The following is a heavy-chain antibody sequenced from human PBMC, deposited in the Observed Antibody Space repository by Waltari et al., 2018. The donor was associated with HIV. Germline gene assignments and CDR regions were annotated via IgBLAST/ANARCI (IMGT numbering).Heavy chain of an antibody. J-gene: IGHJ3*01. D-gene: IGHD3-10*01. CDR1: GFIFTDFP. CDR3: VKDSGRAADVFDL. Sequence: QLLESGGGLVEPGGPLRLSCAASGFIFTDFPMDWVRQAPGKGLEWVSAIRGGGETFYADSVKGRFTISRDNSKNTLYLQMNSLRADDAAVYYCVKDSGRAADVFDLWGQGTMVTVSS. V-gene: IGHV3-23*01. CDR2: IRGGGET.